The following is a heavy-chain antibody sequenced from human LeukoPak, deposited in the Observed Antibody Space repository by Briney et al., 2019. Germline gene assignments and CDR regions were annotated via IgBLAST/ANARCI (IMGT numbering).Heavy chain of an antibody. CDR2: IWYDGSNK. J-gene: IGHJ5*02. Sequence: PGGSLRLSCAASGFTFSSYGMHWVRQAPGKGLEWVAVIWYDGSNKYYADSVKGRFTISRDNSKNTLYLQMNSLRAEDTAVYYCARDPQYYDSSGYYHWFDPWGQGTLVTASS. CDR1: GFTFSSYG. D-gene: IGHD3-22*01. V-gene: IGHV3-33*01. CDR3: ARDPQYYDSSGYYHWFDP.